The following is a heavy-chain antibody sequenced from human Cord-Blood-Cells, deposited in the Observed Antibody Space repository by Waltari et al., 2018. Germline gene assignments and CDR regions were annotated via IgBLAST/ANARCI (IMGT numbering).Heavy chain of an antibody. CDR3: ARGLIRNIVHNWFDP. J-gene: IGHJ5*02. D-gene: IGHD2-21*01. CDR2: INHSGST. Sequence: QVQLQQSGAGLLKPSETLSLTCAVYGGSFSGYYWSWIRPPPGKGLVWIGEINHSGSTNYNPSLKSRVTISVDTSKNQFSLKLSSVTAADTAVYYCARGLIRNIVHNWFDPWGQGTLVTVSS. CDR1: GGSFSGYY. V-gene: IGHV4-34*01.